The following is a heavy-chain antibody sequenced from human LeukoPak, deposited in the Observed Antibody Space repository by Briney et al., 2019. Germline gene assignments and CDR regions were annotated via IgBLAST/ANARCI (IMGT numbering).Heavy chain of an antibody. V-gene: IGHV3-48*02. D-gene: IGHD4-17*01. J-gene: IGHJ4*02. CDR3: ARDLYGDYSFDY. Sequence: PGGSLRLSCAASGFTFTTYSMNWVRQAPGKGLEWVSYISGSTSNIKYADSVMGRFTISRDNAKNSLYPQMNSLRDEDTAVYYCARDLYGDYSFDYWGQGTLVTVSS. CDR1: GFTFTTYS. CDR2: ISGSTSNI.